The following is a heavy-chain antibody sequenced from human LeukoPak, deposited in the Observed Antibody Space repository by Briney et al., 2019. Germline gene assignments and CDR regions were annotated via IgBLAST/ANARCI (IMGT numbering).Heavy chain of an antibody. CDR3: ARVYRQQPIYYYSYYMDV. V-gene: IGHV1-2*02. D-gene: IGHD6-13*01. CDR2: INPNSGGT. J-gene: IGHJ6*03. CDR1: GYTFTGYY. Sequence: EASVKVSCKASGYTFTGYYMHWVRRAPGQGLEWMGWINPNSGGTNYAQKFQGRVTMTRDTSISTAYMEPSRLRSDDTAVYYCARVYRQQPIYYYSYYMDVWGKGTTVTVSS.